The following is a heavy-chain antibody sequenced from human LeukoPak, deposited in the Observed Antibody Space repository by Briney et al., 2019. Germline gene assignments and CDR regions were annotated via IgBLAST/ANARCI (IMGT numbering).Heavy chain of an antibody. CDR2: IYTCGST. Sequence: SQTLSLTCTVSGGSISSGSYYWSWIRQPAGKGLEWIGRIYTCGSTNYNPSLKSRVTISVDTSKNQFSLKLSSVTAADTAVYYCARSPDLRLRNDAFDIWGQGTMVTVSS. V-gene: IGHV4-61*02. J-gene: IGHJ3*02. D-gene: IGHD2-2*01. CDR1: GGSISSGSYY. CDR3: ARSPDLRLRNDAFDI.